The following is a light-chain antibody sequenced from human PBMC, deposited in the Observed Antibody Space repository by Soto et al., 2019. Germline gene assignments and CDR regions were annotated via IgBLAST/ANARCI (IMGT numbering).Light chain of an antibody. Sequence: DIVMTQSPLPLPVIPGEAASISCRSSQSLLHSNGYNYLDWYVQKPGQSPQVLIYLGSNRASGGPDRFSGSGSGTDFTLKISRVEAEDVGVYYCMQALQSPITFGQGTRLQIK. J-gene: IGKJ5*01. CDR2: LGS. CDR1: QSLLHSNGYNY. CDR3: MQALQSPIT. V-gene: IGKV2-28*01.